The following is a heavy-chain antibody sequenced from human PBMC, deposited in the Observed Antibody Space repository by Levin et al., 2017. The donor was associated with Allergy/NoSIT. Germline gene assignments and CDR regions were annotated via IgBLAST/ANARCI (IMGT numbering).Heavy chain of an antibody. CDR3: VTDESGDEDFDY. J-gene: IGHJ4*02. CDR1: GFILRTSD. Sequence: GGSLRLSCTASGFILRTSDMNWVRQAPGKGLEWISFITRTSGKISYADSEKGRFTVSRDNAKNSLYLDMNRLRAEDTAVYYCVTDESGDEDFDYWGQGTLVTVSS. V-gene: IGHV3-48*01. CDR2: ITRTSGKI. D-gene: IGHD7-27*01.